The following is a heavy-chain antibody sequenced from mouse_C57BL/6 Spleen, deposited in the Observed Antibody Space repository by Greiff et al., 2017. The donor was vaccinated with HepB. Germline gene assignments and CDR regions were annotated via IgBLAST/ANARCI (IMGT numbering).Heavy chain of an antibody. V-gene: IGHV5-4*03. CDR1: GFTFSSYA. CDR2: ISDGGSYT. CDR3: ARVDYDDAMDY. Sequence: DVMLVESGGGLVKPGGSLKLSCAASGFTFSSYAMSWVRQTPEKRLEWVATISDGGSYTYYPDNVKGRFTISRDNAKNNLYLQMSHLKSEDTAMYYCARVDYDDAMDYWGQGTSVTVSS. D-gene: IGHD2-4*01. J-gene: IGHJ4*01.